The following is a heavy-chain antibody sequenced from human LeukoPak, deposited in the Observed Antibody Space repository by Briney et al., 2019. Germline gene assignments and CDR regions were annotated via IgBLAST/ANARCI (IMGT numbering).Heavy chain of an antibody. V-gene: IGHV4-34*01. J-gene: IGHJ4*02. CDR2: INHSGST. CDR3: ASGQYYDLLSGYYVD. Sequence: SETLSLTCAVYGGSFSGHYWSWIRQPPGEGLEWIGEINHSGSTNYNPSLESRVTISVDTSKNHFSLKLSSVTAADTAVYYCASGQYYDLLSGYYVDWGQGTLVTVSA. D-gene: IGHD3-3*01. CDR1: GGSFSGHY.